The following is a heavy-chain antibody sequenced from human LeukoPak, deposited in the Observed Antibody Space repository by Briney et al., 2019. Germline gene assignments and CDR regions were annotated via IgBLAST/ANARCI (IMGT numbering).Heavy chain of an antibody. J-gene: IGHJ4*02. CDR3: ARFSPRAMGNYLDF. Sequence: SETLSLTCAVSGGSISSGSYSWSWIRQPPGKGLEWIGYICPRGSTYYNPSLKSRVILSLDKSANQFSLNLSSVTAADTAVYYCARFSPRAMGNYLDFWGQGTLVTVSS. CDR2: ICPRGST. V-gene: IGHV4-30-2*01. D-gene: IGHD7-27*01. CDR1: GGSISSGSYS.